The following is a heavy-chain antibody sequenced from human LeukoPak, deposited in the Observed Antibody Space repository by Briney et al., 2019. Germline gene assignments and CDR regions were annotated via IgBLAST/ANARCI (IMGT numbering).Heavy chain of an antibody. CDR2: IIPIFGTA. V-gene: IGHV1-69*13. CDR1: GGTFSSYA. D-gene: IGHD3-10*01. CDR3: AIVFGAPYGMDV. Sequence: SVKVSCKASGGTFSSYAISWVRHAPGQGLEWMGGIIPIFGTANYAQKFQGRVTITADESTSTAYMELSSLRSEDTAVYYCAIVFGAPYGMDVWGQGTTVTVSS. J-gene: IGHJ6*02.